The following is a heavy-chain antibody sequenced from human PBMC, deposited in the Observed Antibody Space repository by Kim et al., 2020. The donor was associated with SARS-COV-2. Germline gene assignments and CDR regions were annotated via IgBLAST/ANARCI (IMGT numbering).Heavy chain of an antibody. J-gene: IGHJ6*02. D-gene: IGHD3-10*01. CDR2: IYPGDSDT. V-gene: IGHV5-51*01. CDR3: ARRGDGSGFYYYYGMDV. Sequence: GESLKISCKGSGYSFTSYWIGWVRQMPGKGLEWMGIIYPGDSDTRYSPSFQGQVTISADKSISTAYLQWSSLNASDTAMYYCARRGDGSGFYYYYGMDVWGQGTTVTVSS. CDR1: GYSFTSYW.